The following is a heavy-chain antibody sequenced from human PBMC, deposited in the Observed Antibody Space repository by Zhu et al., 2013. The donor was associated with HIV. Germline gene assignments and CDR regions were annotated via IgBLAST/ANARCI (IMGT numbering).Heavy chain of an antibody. D-gene: IGHD6-19*01. CDR1: GYTFTGYY. V-gene: IGHV1-2*02. CDR2: INPTSGGT. J-gene: IGHJ6*02. Sequence: QVQLVQSGAEVKKPGASVKVSCKPSGYTFTGYYIHWVRQAPGQGLEWMGWINPTSGGTNYAQKFQGRVTMTRDTSISTAYMELSRLRSDDTAVYYCARPIAVAGIGYYYGMDVWGQGPRSPSP. CDR3: ARPIAVAGIGYYYGMDV.